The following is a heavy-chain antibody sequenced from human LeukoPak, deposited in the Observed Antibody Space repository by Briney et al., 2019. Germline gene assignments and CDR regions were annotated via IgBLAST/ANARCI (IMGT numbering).Heavy chain of an antibody. D-gene: IGHD1-26*01. Sequence: SETLSLTCTVSGGSISSGSYYWSWIRQPAGKGLEWIGRIYTSGSTNYNPSLKSRVTISVDTSKNQFSLKLSSVTAADTAVYYCARTRIVGATTGWFDPWGQGTLVTVSS. J-gene: IGHJ5*02. CDR1: GGSISSGSYY. CDR3: ARTRIVGATTGWFDP. CDR2: IYTSGST. V-gene: IGHV4-61*02.